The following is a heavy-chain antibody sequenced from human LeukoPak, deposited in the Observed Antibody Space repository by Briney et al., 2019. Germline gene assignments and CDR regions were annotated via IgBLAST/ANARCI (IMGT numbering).Heavy chain of an antibody. Sequence: GGSLRLSCAASGFTVSSNYMSWVRQAPGKGLEWVSAISGSGGSTYYADSVKGRFTISRDNSKNTLYLQMNSLRAEDTAVYYCAKGNPGGGLWSGYYNVDAFDIWGQGTMVTVSS. J-gene: IGHJ3*02. CDR3: AKGNPGGGLWSGYYNVDAFDI. D-gene: IGHD3-3*01. CDR2: ISGSGGST. CDR1: GFTVSSNY. V-gene: IGHV3-23*01.